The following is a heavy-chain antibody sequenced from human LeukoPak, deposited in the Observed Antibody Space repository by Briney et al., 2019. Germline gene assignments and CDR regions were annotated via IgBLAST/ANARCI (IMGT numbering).Heavy chain of an antibody. J-gene: IGHJ5*02. CDR3: ARDYGGNSGWFDP. D-gene: IGHD4-23*01. CDR2: IYHSGST. V-gene: IGHV4-4*02. CDR1: GGSISSSNW. Sequence: PSETLSLTCAVSGGSISSSNWWSWVRQPPGKGLEWIGEIYHSGSTNYNPSLKSRVTISVDKSKNQFSLKLTSVTAADTAVYYCARDYGGNSGWFDPWGQGTLVTVS.